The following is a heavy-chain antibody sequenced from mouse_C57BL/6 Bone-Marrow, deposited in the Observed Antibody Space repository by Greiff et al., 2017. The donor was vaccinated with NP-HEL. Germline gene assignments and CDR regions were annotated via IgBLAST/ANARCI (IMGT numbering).Heavy chain of an antibody. CDR1: GYTFTSYW. CDR2: INPSNGGT. CDR3: ARSGGCLLGFAY. V-gene: IGHV1-53*01. Sequence: QVQLQQPGTELVKPGASVKLSCKASGYTFTSYWMHWVKQRPGQGLEWIGNINPSNGGTNYNEKFKSKATLTEDKSSSTAYMQLSSLTSEDSAVYYCARSGGCLLGFAYWGQGTLVTVSA. J-gene: IGHJ3*01. D-gene: IGHD2-10*01.